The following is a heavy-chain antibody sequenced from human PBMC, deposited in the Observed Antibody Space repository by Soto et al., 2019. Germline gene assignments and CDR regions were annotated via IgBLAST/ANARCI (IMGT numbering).Heavy chain of an antibody. J-gene: IGHJ4*02. V-gene: IGHV4-59*11. CDR3: ARVGSSGWSPDY. CDR1: GGSISGHY. CDR2: IFYTGST. Sequence: SETLSLTCTVSGGSISGHYWIWIRQSPGKGLEWIGYIFYTGSTNYNPSLKSRVTLSADTSKNQFSLRLTSVTAADTAVYYCARVGSSGWSPDYWGQGTLVTVSS. D-gene: IGHD6-19*01.